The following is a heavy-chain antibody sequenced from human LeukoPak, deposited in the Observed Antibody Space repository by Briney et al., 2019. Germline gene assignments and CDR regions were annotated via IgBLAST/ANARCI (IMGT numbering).Heavy chain of an antibody. D-gene: IGHD3-22*01. CDR3: ARIHYYDSSGYYPLFDY. J-gene: IGHJ4*02. CDR1: GFSLSTSGMC. V-gene: IGHV2-70*11. CDR2: IDWDDDK. Sequence: SGPALVKPTQTLTLTCTFSGFSLSTSGMCVSWIRQPPGKALEWPARIDWDDDKYYSTSLKTRLTISKDTSKNQVVLTMTNMDPVDTATYYCARIHYYDSSGYYPLFDYWGQGTLVTVSS.